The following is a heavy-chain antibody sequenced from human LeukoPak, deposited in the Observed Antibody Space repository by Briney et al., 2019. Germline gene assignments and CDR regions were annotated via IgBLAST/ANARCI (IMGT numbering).Heavy chain of an antibody. D-gene: IGHD3-3*01. CDR2: INAGNGNT. Sequence: EASVKVSCKAFGYTFTSYAMHWVRQAPGQRLEWMGWINAGNGNTKYSQEFQGRVTITRDTSASTAYMELSSLRSEDMAVYYCARSDSAETYYDFWSGPVEPPRFDYWGQGTLVTVSS. J-gene: IGHJ4*02. CDR1: GYTFTSYA. CDR3: ARSDSAETYYDFWSGPVEPPRFDY. V-gene: IGHV1-3*03.